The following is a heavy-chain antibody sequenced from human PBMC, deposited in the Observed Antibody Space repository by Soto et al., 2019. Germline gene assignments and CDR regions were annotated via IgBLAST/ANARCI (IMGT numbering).Heavy chain of an antibody. CDR3: ARSSGTVYSSSWYFGMDV. CDR1: GDSVSSNSAS. V-gene: IGHV6-1*01. CDR2: TYYRSKWYN. J-gene: IGHJ6*02. D-gene: IGHD6-13*01. Sequence: SQTLSLTCAISGDSVSSNSASWNLIRQSPSRGLEWLGRTYYRSKWYNDYAVSVKSRITINPDTSKNQFSLQLNSVTPEDTAVYYCARSSGTVYSSSWYFGMDVWGQGTTVTVYS.